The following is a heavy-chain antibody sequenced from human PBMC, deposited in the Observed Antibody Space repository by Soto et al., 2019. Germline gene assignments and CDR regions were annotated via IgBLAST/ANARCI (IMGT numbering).Heavy chain of an antibody. CDR1: GASIRTYS. D-gene: IGHD7-27*01. CDR3: AKDQSGAADI. Sequence: SETLSLTCTVSGASIRTYSWSWIRQSAGKGLEWIGHMYTNGRTNYIPSLKSRITMSVDTSKNQFSLNLKFVTAADTAVYFCAKDQSGAADIWGQGTMVTVSS. V-gene: IGHV4-4*07. CDR2: MYTNGRT. J-gene: IGHJ3*02.